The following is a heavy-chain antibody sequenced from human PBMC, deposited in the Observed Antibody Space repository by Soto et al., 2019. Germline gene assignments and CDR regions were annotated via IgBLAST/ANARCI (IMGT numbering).Heavy chain of an antibody. V-gene: IGHV4-39*01. D-gene: IGHD3-10*01. CDR3: ARITMVRGTDY. J-gene: IGHJ4*02. Sequence: SETLSLTCTASGGSISSSSYYWGWIRQPPGKGLEWIGSIYYSGSTYYNSSLKSRVTISVDTSKNQFSLKLSSVTAADTAVYYCARITMVRGTDYWGQGTLVTVSS. CDR2: IYYSGST. CDR1: GGSISSSSYY.